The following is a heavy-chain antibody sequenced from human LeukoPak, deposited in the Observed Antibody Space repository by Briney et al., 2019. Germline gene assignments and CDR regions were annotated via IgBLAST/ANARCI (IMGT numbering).Heavy chain of an antibody. CDR2: ISSSGSTI. CDR1: GFTFSSYE. V-gene: IGHV3-48*03. Sequence: GGSLRLSCAASGFTFSSYEMNWVREAPGKGLEWGSYISSSGSTIYYADSVKGRFTISRDNAKNSLYLAMNRMRAEDTTVYYCARTPQAAGGFASWAQGTLVTVSS. CDR3: ARTPQAAGGFAS. D-gene: IGHD2-15*01. J-gene: IGHJ4*02.